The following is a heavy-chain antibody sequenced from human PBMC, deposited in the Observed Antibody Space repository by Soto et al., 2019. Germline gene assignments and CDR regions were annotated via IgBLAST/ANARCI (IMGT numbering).Heavy chain of an antibody. CDR2: IIPIFGTA. Sequence: QVQLVQSGAEVKKRGSSVKVSCKASGGTFSSYAISWVRQAPGQGLEWMGGIIPIFGTANYAQKFQGRVTITADESTSTAYMELSSLRSEDTAVYYCARTPAGDYYDSSGYSSYYFDYWGQGTLVTVSS. J-gene: IGHJ4*02. CDR1: GGTFSSYA. CDR3: ARTPAGDYYDSSGYSSYYFDY. D-gene: IGHD3-22*01. V-gene: IGHV1-69*01.